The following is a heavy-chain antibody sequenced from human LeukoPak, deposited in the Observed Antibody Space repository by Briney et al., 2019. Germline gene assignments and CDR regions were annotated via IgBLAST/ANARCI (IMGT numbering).Heavy chain of an antibody. V-gene: IGHV1-69*10. D-gene: IGHD2-21*02. J-gene: IGHJ4*02. Sequence: SVKVSCKASGYTFTGYYMHWVRQAPGQGLEWMGWIIPILGIANYAQKFQGRVTITADKSTSTAYMELSSLRSEDTAVYYCAREGRAYCGGDCLYYFDYWGQGTLVTVSS. CDR2: IIPILGIA. CDR1: GYTFTGYY. CDR3: AREGRAYCGGDCLYYFDY.